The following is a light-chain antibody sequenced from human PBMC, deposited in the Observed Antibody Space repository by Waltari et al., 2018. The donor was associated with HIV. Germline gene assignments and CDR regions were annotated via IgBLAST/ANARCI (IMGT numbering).Light chain of an antibody. V-gene: IGLV1-40*01. CDR1: TSNIRAGPG. Sequence: QSVLTQPPSVSGAPGQRVPISCSGNTSNIRAGPGVQCYQNLPGTAPKGRIYGNANRPSGVPDRVSGSKSGTSASLAITGLQAEDEADYYCQSYDSTLTGWVFGGGTILTVL. J-gene: IGLJ3*02. CDR3: QSYDSTLTGWV. CDR2: GNA.